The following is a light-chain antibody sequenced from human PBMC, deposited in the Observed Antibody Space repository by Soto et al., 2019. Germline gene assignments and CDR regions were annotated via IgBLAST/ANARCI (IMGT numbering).Light chain of an antibody. J-gene: IGKJ1*01. V-gene: IGKV1-5*03. CDR3: QQYNSYPWT. CDR2: KAS. CDR1: QSISSW. Sequence: DIQMTQSPSTLSASVGDRVTITCRASQSISSWLAWYQQKPGKAPKLLIYKASSLESRIPSRFSGRGSGTEFTLTISILQPDDFATYYCQQYNSYPWTFGQGTKVDIK.